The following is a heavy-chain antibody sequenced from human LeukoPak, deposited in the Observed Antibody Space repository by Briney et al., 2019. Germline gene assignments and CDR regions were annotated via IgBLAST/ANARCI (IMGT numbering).Heavy chain of an antibody. V-gene: IGHV4-34*01. CDR2: INHSGST. Sequence: SETLSLTCAVYGVSFSGYYWSWIRQPPGRGLEWIGEINHSGSTNYNPSLKSRVTISVDTSKNQFSLKLSSVTAADTAVYYCARAVRGVRGVIGSYYYYYYMDVWGKGTTVTISS. J-gene: IGHJ6*03. D-gene: IGHD3-10*01. CDR3: ARAVRGVRGVIGSYYYYYYMDV. CDR1: GVSFSGYY.